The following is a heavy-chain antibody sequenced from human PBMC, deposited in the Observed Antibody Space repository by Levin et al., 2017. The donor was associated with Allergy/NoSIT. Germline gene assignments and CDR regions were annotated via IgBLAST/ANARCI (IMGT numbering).Heavy chain of an antibody. V-gene: IGHV4-34*01. Sequence: SQTLSLTCAVYGGSFSGYYWSWIRQPPGKGLEWIGEINHSGSTNYNPSLKSRVTISVDTSKNQFSLKLSSVTAADTAVYYCARGYALVRGYSLNWFDPWGQGTLVTVSS. J-gene: IGHJ5*02. CDR2: INHSGST. CDR3: ARGYALVRGYSLNWFDP. D-gene: IGHD3-10*01. CDR1: GGSFSGYY.